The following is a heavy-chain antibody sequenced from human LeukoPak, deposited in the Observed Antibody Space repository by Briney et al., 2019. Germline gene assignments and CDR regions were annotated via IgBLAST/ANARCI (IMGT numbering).Heavy chain of an antibody. J-gene: IGHJ4*02. D-gene: IGHD3-22*01. CDR2: IYYSGST. CDR1: GGSISIGGSY. Sequence: PSQTLSLTRTVSGGSISIGGSYWSWIRQHPGKGLEWLGYIYYSGSTYYNPSLKSRVTISVDTSKNQFSLKLSFVTAADTAVYYCARERFDYYDSSGSLGYFDYWGQGTLVTVSS. V-gene: IGHV4-31*03. CDR3: ARERFDYYDSSGSLGYFDY.